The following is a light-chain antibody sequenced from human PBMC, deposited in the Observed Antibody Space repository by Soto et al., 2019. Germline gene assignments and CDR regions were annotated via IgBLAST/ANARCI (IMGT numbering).Light chain of an antibody. CDR2: GAS. V-gene: IGKV3-20*01. CDR3: QQYGSSRWT. Sequence: DIVLTQSPGTLSLSPGERATLSCRASQSVSSSYLAWYQQKPGQAPRLLIYGASSRATGIPDRFSGSGSGTDFTLTISRLESEDFAVYYCQQYGSSRWTFGQGTKVEIK. CDR1: QSVSSSY. J-gene: IGKJ1*01.